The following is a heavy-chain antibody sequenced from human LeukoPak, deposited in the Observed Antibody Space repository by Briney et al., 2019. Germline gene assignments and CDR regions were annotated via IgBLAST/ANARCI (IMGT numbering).Heavy chain of an antibody. CDR1: GGSTSGYY. V-gene: IGHV4-4*07. CDR3: ARGGAHSPSHDYFHQFMDV. CDR2: VHSGDNS. Sequence: SETLSLTCTVSGGSTSGYYWSWIGQPAGKGLEWVGRVHSGDNSDSVPSLKSRLAMSLDTSTNQFSLKLTSVTAADTAVYYCARGGAHSPSHDYFHQFMDVWGKGTTVIVSS. D-gene: IGHD6-13*01. J-gene: IGHJ6*03.